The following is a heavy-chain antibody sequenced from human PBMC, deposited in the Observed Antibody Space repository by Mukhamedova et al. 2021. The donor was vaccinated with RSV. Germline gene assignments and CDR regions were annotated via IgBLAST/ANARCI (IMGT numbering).Heavy chain of an antibody. D-gene: IGHD1-26*01. J-gene: IGHJ4*02. CDR2: IREGSSNT. CDR3: ARYYRGGASYYLDY. Sequence: VSVIREGSSNTYYADSVKGRFTVSRDDSKNTLYLQMSSLNAEDTAFYYCARYYRGGASYYLDYWGQGTLVTVSS. V-gene: IGHV3-23*01.